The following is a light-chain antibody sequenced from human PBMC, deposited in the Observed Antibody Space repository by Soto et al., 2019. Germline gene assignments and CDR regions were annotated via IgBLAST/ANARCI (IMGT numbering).Light chain of an antibody. CDR3: CSYAGSSTPYV. V-gene: IGLV2-23*01. Sequence: QSVLTQPASVSGSPGQSITISCTGTSSDVGSYNLVSWYQQHPGKAPKLMIYEGSKRPSGVSNRFSGSKSGNTASLTISGLQAEDEADYYCCSYAGSSTPYVFGTGTSHRP. J-gene: IGLJ1*01. CDR2: EGS. CDR1: SSDVGSYNL.